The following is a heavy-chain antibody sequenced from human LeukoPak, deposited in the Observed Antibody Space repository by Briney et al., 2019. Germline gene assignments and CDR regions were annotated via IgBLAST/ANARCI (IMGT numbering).Heavy chain of an antibody. CDR3: VKDLATGYSSYYCGMDV. D-gene: IGHD3-9*01. Sequence: GSLRLSCAASGFAFSSYAMSWVRQAPGKGLEWVSAISGSGGSTYYADSVKGRFTISRDNSKNTLYLQMNSLRAEDTAVYYCVKDLATGYSSYYCGMDVWGQGTTVTVSS. J-gene: IGHJ6*02. CDR2: ISGSGGST. V-gene: IGHV3-23*01. CDR1: GFAFSSYA.